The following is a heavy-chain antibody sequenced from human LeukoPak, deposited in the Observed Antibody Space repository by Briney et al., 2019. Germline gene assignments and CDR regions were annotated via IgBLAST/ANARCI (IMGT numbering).Heavy chain of an antibody. J-gene: IGHJ5*02. CDR1: GFTFSSYW. CDR3: VRAGLGTSSGWHGDWFDP. Sequence: QPGGSLRLSCAASGFTFSSYWMHWVRQAPGMGLVWVARINRDGTTTSYTDSVKGRFTISRDNAKNTLFLQMNSLRAEDTAVYYCVRAGLGTSSGWHGDWFDPWGQGTLVTVSS. D-gene: IGHD6-19*01. V-gene: IGHV3-74*01. CDR2: INRDGTTT.